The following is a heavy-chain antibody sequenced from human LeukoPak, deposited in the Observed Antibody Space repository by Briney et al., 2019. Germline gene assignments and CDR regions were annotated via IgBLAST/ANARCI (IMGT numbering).Heavy chain of an antibody. D-gene: IGHD5-18*01. Sequence: SETLSLTCTVSGGSISSYYWSWIRQPPGKGLEWIGYIYYSGSTNYNPSLKSRVTISVDTSKNQFSLKLSSVTAADTAVYYCARDNYSYGYSLLDYWGQGTLVTVSS. V-gene: IGHV4-59*01. J-gene: IGHJ4*02. CDR2: IYYSGST. CDR3: ARDNYSYGYSLLDY. CDR1: GGSISSYY.